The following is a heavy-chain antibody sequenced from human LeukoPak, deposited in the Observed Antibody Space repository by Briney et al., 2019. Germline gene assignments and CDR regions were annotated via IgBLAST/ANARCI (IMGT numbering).Heavy chain of an antibody. D-gene: IGHD2-15*01. V-gene: IGHV1-69*13. CDR1: GGTFSSYA. J-gene: IGHJ4*02. CDR3: ASGDYCSGGSCYFDY. Sequence: SVKVSCKASGGTFSSYAISWVRQAPGQGLEWIGRIIPIFGTANYAQKFQGIVTITADESTSTAYMELSSLRSEDTAVYYCASGDYCSGGSCYFDYWGQGTLVTVSS. CDR2: IIPIFGTA.